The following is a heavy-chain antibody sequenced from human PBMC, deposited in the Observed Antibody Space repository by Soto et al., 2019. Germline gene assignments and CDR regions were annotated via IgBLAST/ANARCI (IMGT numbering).Heavy chain of an antibody. V-gene: IGHV1-69*13. CDR2: IITIFGTA. J-gene: IGHJ5*02. Sequence: ASVKVSCKASGGTFSSYAISWVRQAPGQGHEWMRGIITIFGTANYAQKFQGRVTITADESTSTAYMELSSLRSEDTAVYYCARARSGVGYDFWSGSRKYNWFDPWGQGTLVTVSS. CDR3: ARARSGVGYDFWSGSRKYNWFDP. CDR1: GGTFSSYA. D-gene: IGHD3-3*01.